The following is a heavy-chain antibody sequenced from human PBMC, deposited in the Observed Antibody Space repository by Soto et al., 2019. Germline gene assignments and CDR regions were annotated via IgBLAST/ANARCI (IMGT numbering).Heavy chain of an antibody. V-gene: IGHV3-66*01. J-gene: IGHJ5*02. CDR1: GFTVSSNY. Sequence: PGGSLRLSCAASGFTVSSNYMSWVRQAPGKGLEWVSVIYSGGSTYYADSVKGRFTISRDNSKNTLYLQMNSLRAEDTAVYYCARDLRAYYDFWSGYYTGGWFDPWGQGTLVTVSS. D-gene: IGHD3-3*01. CDR2: IYSGGST. CDR3: ARDLRAYYDFWSGYYTGGWFDP.